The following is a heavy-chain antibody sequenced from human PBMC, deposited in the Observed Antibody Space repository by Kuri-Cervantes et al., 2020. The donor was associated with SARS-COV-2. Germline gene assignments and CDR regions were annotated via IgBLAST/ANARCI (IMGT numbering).Heavy chain of an antibody. CDR2: INHSGST. D-gene: IGHD5-18*01. J-gene: IGHJ4*02. V-gene: IGHV4-34*01. CDR1: GGSFSGYY. CDR3: ARGYSYGYEKASDY. Sequence: SETLSLTCAVYGGSFSGYYWSWIRQPPGKGLEWSGEINHSGSTNYNPSLKSRVTISVDTSKNQFSLKLSSVTAAATAVYYCARGYSYGYEKASDYWGQGTLVTVSS.